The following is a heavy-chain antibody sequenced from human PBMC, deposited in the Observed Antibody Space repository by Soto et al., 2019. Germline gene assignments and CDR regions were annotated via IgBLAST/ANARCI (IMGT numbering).Heavy chain of an antibody. CDR2: IWYDGSNK. J-gene: IGHJ6*02. Sequence: PGGSLRLSCAASGFTFSSYGMHWVRQAPGKGLEWVAVIWYDGSNKYYADSVKGRFTISRDNSKNTLYLQMNSLRAEDTAVYYCARDASLITGTTNYYYSYYAMDVSGQGPTVTVSS. CDR3: ARDASLITGTTNYYYSYYAMDV. V-gene: IGHV3-33*01. CDR1: GFTFSSYG. D-gene: IGHD1-7*01.